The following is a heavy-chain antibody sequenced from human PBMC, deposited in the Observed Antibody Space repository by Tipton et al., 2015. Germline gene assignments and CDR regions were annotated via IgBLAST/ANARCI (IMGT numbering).Heavy chain of an antibody. CDR2: ISHSGNT. D-gene: IGHD3-10*01. Sequence: TLSLTCTVSGGSISSYYWSWIRQPPGKGLEWIGSISHSGNTYYNPSLKSRVTISVDTSKNQFSLKLNSVTAADTAVYYCARGLLLWFGMSDYWGRGTLVTVSS. CDR1: GGSISSYY. V-gene: IGHV4-38-2*02. CDR3: ARGLLLWFGMSDY. J-gene: IGHJ4*02.